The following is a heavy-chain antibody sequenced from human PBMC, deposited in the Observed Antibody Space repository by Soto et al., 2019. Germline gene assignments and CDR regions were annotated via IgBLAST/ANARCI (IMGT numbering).Heavy chain of an antibody. J-gene: IGHJ4*02. CDR2: IYYSGST. CDR1: GGSISSGGYY. V-gene: IGHV4-31*03. D-gene: IGHD6-6*01. CDR3: ARGWPKGSSSTYYFDY. Sequence: SETLSLTCTVSGGSISSGGYYWSWMRQHPGKGLEWIGYIYYSGSTYYNPSLKSRVTISVDTSKNQFSLKLSSVTAADTAVYYCARGWPKGSSSTYYFDYWGQGTLVTVSS.